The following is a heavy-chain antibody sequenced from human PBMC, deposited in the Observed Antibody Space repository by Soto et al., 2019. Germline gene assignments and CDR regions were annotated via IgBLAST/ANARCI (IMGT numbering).Heavy chain of an antibody. V-gene: IGHV3-11*01. D-gene: IGHD3-16*01. J-gene: IGHJ6*02. CDR2: ISNGGSFI. Sequence: QVQLVESGGGLVKPGGSLRLSCAASGFTFSDYYMSWIRQAPGKGLEYISYISNGGSFIYYADSVKGRFTISRDTAKTSLYVQMNSLRAEDTALYYCARHRYYEGSVPGYGMDVWGQGTTVTVSS. CDR3: ARHRYYEGSVPGYGMDV. CDR1: GFTFSDYY.